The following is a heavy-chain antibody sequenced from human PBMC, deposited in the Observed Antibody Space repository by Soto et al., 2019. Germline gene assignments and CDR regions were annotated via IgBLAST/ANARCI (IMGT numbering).Heavy chain of an antibody. J-gene: IGHJ4*01. CDR2: GNPNGGNT. CDR1: GYNFTSAD. V-gene: IGHV1-8*01. CDR3: VALGQTLDY. Sequence: QVQLVQSGAEVKKPGDSVKVSCKVSGYNFTSADINWVRQATGQGLEWMGWGNPNGGNTAYAQKFQGRVTMTRTTSISTAYMELRGLRSEDTAVYYCVALGQTLDYWGPVTLVTVSS. D-gene: IGHD3-16*01.